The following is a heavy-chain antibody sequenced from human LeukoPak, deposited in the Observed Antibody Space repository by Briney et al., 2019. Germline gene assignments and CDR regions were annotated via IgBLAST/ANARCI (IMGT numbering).Heavy chain of an antibody. V-gene: IGHV3-23*01. CDR2: ISGSGGST. J-gene: IGHJ6*03. D-gene: IGHD6-25*01. Sequence: GGSLRLSCAASGFTFSSYAMSWVRQAPGKGLEWVSAISGSGGSTYYADSVKGRFTISRDNSKNTLYLQMNSLRAEDTAVYYGAKGGYSIAAYYYYYYMDVWGKGTTVTVSS. CDR3: AKGGYSIAAYYYYYYMDV. CDR1: GFTFSSYA.